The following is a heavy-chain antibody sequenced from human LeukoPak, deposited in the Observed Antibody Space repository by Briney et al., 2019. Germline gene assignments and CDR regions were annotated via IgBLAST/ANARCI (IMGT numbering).Heavy chain of an antibody. Sequence: GGSLRLSCAASGFTFSSYGMHWVRQAPGKGLEWVAAIWYDGSNKYYADSVKGRFTISKDNSKNTLYLQMNSLRAEDTAVYYCARDCGGGSCYSDYWGQGTLVTVSS. J-gene: IGHJ4*02. CDR3: ARDCGGGSCYSDY. CDR1: GFTFSSYG. V-gene: IGHV3-33*01. CDR2: IWYDGSNK. D-gene: IGHD2-15*01.